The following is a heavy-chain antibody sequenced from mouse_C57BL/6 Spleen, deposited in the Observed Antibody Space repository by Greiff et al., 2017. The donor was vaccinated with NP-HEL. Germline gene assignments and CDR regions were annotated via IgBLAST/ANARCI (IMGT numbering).Heavy chain of an antibody. D-gene: IGHD1-1*01. Sequence: QVQLQQSGAELARPGASVKLSCKASGYTFTSYGISWVKQRTGQGLEWIGEIYPRSGNTYYNEKFKGKATLTADKSSSTAYMEFRSLTSEDSAVYFCARQAVVERDYFDYWGQGTTLTVSS. J-gene: IGHJ2*01. CDR1: GYTFTSYG. CDR3: ARQAVVERDYFDY. V-gene: IGHV1-81*01. CDR2: IYPRSGNT.